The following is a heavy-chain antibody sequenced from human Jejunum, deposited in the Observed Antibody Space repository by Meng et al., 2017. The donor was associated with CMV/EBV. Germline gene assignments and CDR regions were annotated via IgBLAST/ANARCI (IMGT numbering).Heavy chain of an antibody. CDR3: AKGTREGTPFDY. CDR2: ISGSGLVT. D-gene: IGHD2-15*01. J-gene: IGHJ4*02. V-gene: IGHV3-23*01. Sequence: ASGFPFSNYALSWVRHAPGRGLEWVSLISGSGLVTHYADSVKGRFTISRDNSNNTLYLQMNSLRAEDTAIYYCAKGTREGTPFDYWGQGTLVTVSS. CDR1: GFPFSNYA.